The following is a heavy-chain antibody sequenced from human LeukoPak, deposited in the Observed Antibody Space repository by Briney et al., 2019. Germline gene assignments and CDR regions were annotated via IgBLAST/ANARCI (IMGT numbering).Heavy chain of an antibody. CDR3: ARGRSRYYYDSSGYYPY. V-gene: IGHV4-34*01. Sequence: SETLSLTCAVYGGSFSGYYWSWIRQPPGKGLEWIGEINHSGSTNYNPSLKSRVTISVDTSKNQFSLKLSSVTAADTAVYYCARGRSRYYYDSSGYYPYWGQGTLVTVSS. J-gene: IGHJ4*02. D-gene: IGHD3-22*01. CDR1: GGSFSGYY. CDR2: INHSGST.